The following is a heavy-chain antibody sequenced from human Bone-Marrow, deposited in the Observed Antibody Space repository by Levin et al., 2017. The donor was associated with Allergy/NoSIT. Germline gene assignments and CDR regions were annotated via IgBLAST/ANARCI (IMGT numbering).Heavy chain of an antibody. Sequence: GESLKISCKASGYTFTSYDINWVRQATGQGLEWMGWMNPNSGNTGYAQKFQGRVTMTRNTSISTAYMELSSLRSEDTAVYYCARARGLRLLQAYMVWGQGTTVTVSS. CDR2: MNPNSGNT. V-gene: IGHV1-8*02. D-gene: IGHD3-16*01. CDR3: ARARGLRLLQAYMV. J-gene: IGHJ6*02. CDR1: GYTFTSYD.